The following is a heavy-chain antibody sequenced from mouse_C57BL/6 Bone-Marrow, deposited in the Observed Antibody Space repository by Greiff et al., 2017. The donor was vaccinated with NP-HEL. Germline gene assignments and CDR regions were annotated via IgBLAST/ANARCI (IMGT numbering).Heavy chain of an antibody. CDR3: ARPQLLLALWYFGV. D-gene: IGHD1-1*01. CDR2: ISRGGSYT. Sequence: EVKVVESGGDLVKPGGSLKLSCAASGFTFSSYGMSWVRQTPDQRLEWVATISRGGSYTYYPDSLKGRFTISRDNATNTLYLQMSSLKAEDTAMDYCARPQLLLALWYFGVWGTGTTVTVSS. V-gene: IGHV5-6*01. J-gene: IGHJ1*03. CDR1: GFTFSSYG.